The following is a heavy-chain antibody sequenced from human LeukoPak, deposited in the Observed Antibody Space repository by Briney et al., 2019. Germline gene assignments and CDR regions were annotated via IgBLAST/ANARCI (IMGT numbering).Heavy chain of an antibody. Sequence: GSLRLSCAASGFTFSSYGMQWVRQAPGKGLEWVAVISYDGSNKYYADSVKGRFTIPRKNSKNTLYLQMNSLRAEDTAVYYCAKVVSYWDYYYYGMDVWGQGTTVTVSS. CDR3: AKVVSYWDYYYYGMDV. V-gene: IGHV3-30*18. J-gene: IGHJ6*02. D-gene: IGHD2-8*02. CDR2: ISYDGSNK. CDR1: GFTFSSYG.